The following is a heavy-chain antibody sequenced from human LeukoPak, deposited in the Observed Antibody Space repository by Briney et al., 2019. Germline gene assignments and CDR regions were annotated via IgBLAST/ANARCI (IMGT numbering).Heavy chain of an antibody. CDR3: ARARGGYCSSTSCLNNWFDP. V-gene: IGHV4-59*01. D-gene: IGHD2-2*01. CDR1: GGPISSYY. CDR2: IYYSGST. J-gene: IGHJ5*02. Sequence: PSETLSLTCTVSGGPISSYYWSWIRQPPGKGLEWIGYIYYSGSTNYNPSLKSRVTISVDTSKNQFSLKLSSVTAADTAVYYCARARGGYCSSTSCLNNWFDPWGQGTLVTVSS.